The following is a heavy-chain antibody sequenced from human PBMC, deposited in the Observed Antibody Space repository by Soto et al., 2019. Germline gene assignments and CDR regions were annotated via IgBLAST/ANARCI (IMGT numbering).Heavy chain of an antibody. CDR3: VKDDSGYALGRWLDP. J-gene: IGHJ5*02. D-gene: IGHD5-12*01. Sequence: GGSLRLSCSASGFTFSSYALHLVRQALGKPLEYVSCVRGHGDPPFYADSVKGRFTISRDNSKNTLYLQMGRLRTEDTAVYHCVKDDSGYALGRWLDPWGHGTPVTVSS. V-gene: IGHV3-64D*06. CDR2: VRGHGDPP. CDR1: GFTFSSYA.